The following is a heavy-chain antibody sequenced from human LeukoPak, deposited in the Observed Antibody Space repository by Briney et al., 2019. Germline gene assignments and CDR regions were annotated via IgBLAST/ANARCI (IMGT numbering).Heavy chain of an antibody. J-gene: IGHJ4*02. Sequence: PGGSLRLSCAASGFSFSDYYMTWIRQAPGKRLEWISYIGTSTKTIYYSDSVKGRFTISRDNAKNSLYLQMDGLRAEDTAVYYCARAYYRDSSAYYIFDYWGQGTLVTVSS. CDR1: GFSFSDYY. V-gene: IGHV3-11*01. CDR3: ARAYYRDSSAYYIFDY. D-gene: IGHD3-22*01. CDR2: IGTSTKTI.